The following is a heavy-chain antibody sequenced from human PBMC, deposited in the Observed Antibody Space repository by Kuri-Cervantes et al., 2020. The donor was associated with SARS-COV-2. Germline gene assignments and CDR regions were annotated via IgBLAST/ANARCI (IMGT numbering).Heavy chain of an antibody. D-gene: IGHD4-11*01. CDR2: ISGSGGST. Sequence: GGSLRLSCAASGFTFRSCWMSWVRQAPGKGLEWVSAISGSGGSTYYADSVKGRFTISRDNSKNTLYLQMNSLRAEDTAVYYCAKPATVTTRYWFDPWGQGTLVTVSS. V-gene: IGHV3-23*01. J-gene: IGHJ5*02. CDR1: GFTFRSCW. CDR3: AKPATVTTRYWFDP.